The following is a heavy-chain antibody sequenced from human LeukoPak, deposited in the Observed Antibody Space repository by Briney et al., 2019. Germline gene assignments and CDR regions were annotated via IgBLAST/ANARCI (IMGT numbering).Heavy chain of an antibody. J-gene: IGHJ4*02. CDR1: GFTFSNAW. Sequence: PGGSLRLSCAASGFTFSNAWVSCVRQDPGKGMEWVGRIKMKTDGRTTDSAAPVKGRFTISRDDSKNTLYLQMNSLKTEDTAVYYYTTRITVAGEIMDYWGQGTLVTVSS. D-gene: IGHD6-19*01. CDR3: TTRITVAGEIMDY. CDR2: IKMKTDGRTT. V-gene: IGHV3-15*01.